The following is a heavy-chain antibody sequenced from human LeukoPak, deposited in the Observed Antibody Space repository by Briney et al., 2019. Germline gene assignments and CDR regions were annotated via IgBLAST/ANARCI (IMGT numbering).Heavy chain of an antibody. J-gene: IGHJ4*02. CDR1: GGSISSSSGDYY. CDR3: ARHRHSHHYDY. D-gene: IGHD5-18*01. Sequence: KSSETLSLTCSVSGGSISSSSGDYYWGWVRQPPGKGLEWIGSISYSWTTYYNPSLKSRVTISADTSNNQFSLKLTSVTAADTAVYYCARHRHSHHYDYWGQGTLVTVSS. V-gene: IGHV4-39*01. CDR2: ISYSWTT.